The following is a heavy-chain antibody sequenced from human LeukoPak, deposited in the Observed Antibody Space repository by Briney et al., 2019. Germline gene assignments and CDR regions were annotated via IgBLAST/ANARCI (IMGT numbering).Heavy chain of an antibody. CDR2: IYYSGST. J-gene: IGHJ4*02. CDR3: ARAAGTVNYFDY. CDR1: GGSISSYY. Sequence: SETLSLTCTVSGGSISSYYWSWIRQPPGKGLEWIGSIYYSGSTYYNPSLKSRVTISVDTSKNQFSLKLSSVTAADTAVYYCARAAGTVNYFDYWGQGTLVTVSS. V-gene: IGHV4-59*12. D-gene: IGHD6-13*01.